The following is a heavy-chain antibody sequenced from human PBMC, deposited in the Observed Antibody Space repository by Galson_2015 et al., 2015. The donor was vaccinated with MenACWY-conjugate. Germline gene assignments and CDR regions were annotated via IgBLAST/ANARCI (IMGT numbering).Heavy chain of an antibody. Sequence: SLRLSCAASGFTFSSYRMNWVRQAPGKGLEWVSYISSSSSTIYYADSVKGRFTISRDNAKNSLYLQMNSLRDEDTAVYYCARDRVVVAATPWSHDDAFDIWGQGTMVTVSS. CDR3: ARDRVVVAATPWSHDDAFDI. D-gene: IGHD2-15*01. V-gene: IGHV3-48*02. J-gene: IGHJ3*02. CDR1: GFTFSSYR. CDR2: ISSSSSTI.